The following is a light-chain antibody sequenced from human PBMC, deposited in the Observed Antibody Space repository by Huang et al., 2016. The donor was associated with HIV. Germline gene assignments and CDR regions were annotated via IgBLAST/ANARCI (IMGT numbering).Light chain of an antibody. Sequence: IVLTQSPGTLSLSPGERATLSCRASQSVSSNHLVWYQQRPGQAPRLLIYDTSTRATGIPDRFSGSGSGTDFTLTISRLEPEDLAVYYCQHYGSSLLTFGPGTKVHIK. CDR1: QSVSSNH. CDR3: QHYGSSLLT. CDR2: DTS. V-gene: IGKV3-20*01. J-gene: IGKJ3*01.